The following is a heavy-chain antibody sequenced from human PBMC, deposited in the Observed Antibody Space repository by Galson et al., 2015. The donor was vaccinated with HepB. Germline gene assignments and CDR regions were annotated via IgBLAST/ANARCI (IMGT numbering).Heavy chain of an antibody. V-gene: IGHV1-69*13. CDR3: ARDFRGQDDAFDI. CDR2: IIPIFGTA. CDR1: GGTFSSYA. J-gene: IGHJ3*02. D-gene: IGHD3-10*01. Sequence: SVKVSCKASGGTFSSYAISWVRQAPGQGLEWMGGIIPIFGTANYAQKFQGRVTITADESTSTAYMELSSLRSEDTAVYYCARDFRGQDDAFDIWGQGTMVTVSS.